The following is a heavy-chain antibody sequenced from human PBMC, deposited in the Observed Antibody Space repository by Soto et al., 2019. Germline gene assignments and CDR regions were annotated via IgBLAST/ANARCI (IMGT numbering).Heavy chain of an antibody. V-gene: IGHV1-69*12. CDR2: SIPIFGTA. Sequence: QVQLVQSGAEVKKPGSSVKVSCKASGGTFSSYAISWVRQAPGQGLEWMGGSIPIFGTANYAQKFQGRVTITADESTSTAYMELSSLRSEDTAVYYCARDLVEQQLETGDYWGQGTLVTVSS. D-gene: IGHD6-13*01. CDR1: GGTFSSYA. CDR3: ARDLVEQQLETGDY. J-gene: IGHJ4*02.